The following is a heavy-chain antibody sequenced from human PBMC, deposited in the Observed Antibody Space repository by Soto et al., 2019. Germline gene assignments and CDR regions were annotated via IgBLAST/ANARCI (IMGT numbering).Heavy chain of an antibody. V-gene: IGHV3-9*01. D-gene: IGHD6-19*01. Sequence: EVQLVESGGGLVQPGGSLRLSCAASGFTFDDYSMHWVRQAPGRGLEWVSGISWHSGSIDYADSVKGRFTISRDNAKNFLYPEMNSLRPDDTALYYCARGDLGAVAGYFAYWGQGTLVTVSS. CDR1: GFTFDDYS. CDR3: ARGDLGAVAGYFAY. CDR2: ISWHSGSI. J-gene: IGHJ4*02.